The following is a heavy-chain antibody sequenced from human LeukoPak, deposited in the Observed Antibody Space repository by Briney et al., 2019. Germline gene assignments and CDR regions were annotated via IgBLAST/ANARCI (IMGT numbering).Heavy chain of an antibody. CDR2: ISWNSGSI. D-gene: IGHD3-10*02. CDR1: GFTFDNYA. CDR3: AELGITMIGGV. V-gene: IGHV3-9*01. Sequence: LRLSCAASGFTFDNYAMHWVRQAPGKGLEWVSSISWNSGSIAYADSVEGRFTISRDNAKNSLYLQMNSLRAEDTAVYYCAELGITMIGGVWGKGTTVTISS. J-gene: IGHJ6*04.